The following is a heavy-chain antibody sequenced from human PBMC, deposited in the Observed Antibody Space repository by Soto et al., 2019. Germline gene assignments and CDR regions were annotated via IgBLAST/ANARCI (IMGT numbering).Heavy chain of an antibody. D-gene: IGHD3-16*02. CDR3: TRAGYDYIWGSYREGAFDI. V-gene: IGHV3-49*03. J-gene: IGHJ3*02. CDR1: RFTFGDYA. Sequence: EVQLVESGGGLVQPGRSLRLSCTASRFTFGDYAMSWFRQAPGKGLEWVGFIRSKAYGGTTEYAASVKGRFTISRDDSKSIAYLQMNSLKTEDTAVYYCTRAGYDYIWGSYREGAFDIWGQGTMVTVSS. CDR2: IRSKAYGGTT.